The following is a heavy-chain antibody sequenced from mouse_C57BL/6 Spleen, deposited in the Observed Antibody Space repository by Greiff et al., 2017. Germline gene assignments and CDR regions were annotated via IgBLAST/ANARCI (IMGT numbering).Heavy chain of an antibody. CDR2: IDPSDSET. D-gene: IGHD3-2*02. CDR3: AREERQLRLQFAY. Sequence: VQLQQPGAELVRPGSSVKLSCKASGYTFTSYWMHWVQQRPIQGLEWIGNIDPSDSETHYNQKFKDKATLTVDKSSSTAYMQLSSLTSEDSAVYYCAREERQLRLQFAYWGQGTLVTVSA. CDR1: GYTFTSYW. J-gene: IGHJ3*01. V-gene: IGHV1-52*01.